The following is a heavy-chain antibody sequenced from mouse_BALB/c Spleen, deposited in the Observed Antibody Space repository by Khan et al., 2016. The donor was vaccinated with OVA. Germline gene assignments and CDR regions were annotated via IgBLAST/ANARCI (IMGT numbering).Heavy chain of an antibody. CDR3: VKSGNSSFAF. Sequence: IQLVQSGPEVVKPGASVKISCKASGYTFTDYNMDWVKQRHGKSLEWIGYLFPNSGGSGYNQKFKTKATLTVDISSSTAYMDLRSLTSEDSAVYYGVKSGNSSFAFWGQGTLVTVSA. CDR1: GYTFTDYN. CDR2: LFPNSGGS. J-gene: IGHJ3*01. D-gene: IGHD3-1*01. V-gene: IGHV1S29*02.